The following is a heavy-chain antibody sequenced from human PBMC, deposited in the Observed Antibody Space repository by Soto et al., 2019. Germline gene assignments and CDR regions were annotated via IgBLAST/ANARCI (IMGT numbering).Heavy chain of an antibody. D-gene: IGHD2-15*01. V-gene: IGHV4-59*12. CDR2: IFHRGST. J-gene: IGHJ4*02. CDR1: GASINPYY. CDR3: ARVRASRDIAD. Sequence: SETLSLPCNVSGASINPYYWRWIRQPPQKGLEWIGYIFHRGSTTYNPSLKSRVTISIDASKKYFSLRLNSVTAADTPVYYCARVRASRDIADWGEGIRVTSPQ.